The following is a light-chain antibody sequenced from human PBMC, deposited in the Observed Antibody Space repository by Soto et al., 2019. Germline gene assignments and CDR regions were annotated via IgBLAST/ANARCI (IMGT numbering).Light chain of an antibody. Sequence: QSVLTQPPSVSGSPGQSVTISCTGTSSDVGGYDYVSWYQQRPGKAPKLLIYDVTKRPSGVPDRFSGSKSGNTASLTISGLQAEDEADYYCSSYTSSSTLVFGTGTKLTVL. CDR1: SSDVGGYDY. V-gene: IGLV2-11*01. CDR2: DVT. J-gene: IGLJ1*01. CDR3: SSYTSSSTLV.